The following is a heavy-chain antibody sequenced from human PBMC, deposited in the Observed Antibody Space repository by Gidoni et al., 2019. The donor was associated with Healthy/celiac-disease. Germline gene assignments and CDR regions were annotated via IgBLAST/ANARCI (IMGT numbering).Heavy chain of an antibody. Sequence: QVQLVQSGAEVKKPGSSVKVSCKASGGTFSSYAISWGRQAPGQGLEWMGRIIPILGIANYAQKFQGRVTITADKSTSTAYMELSSLRSEDTAVYYCAREEYYYGSGSPSGYYYGMDVWGQGTTVTVSS. D-gene: IGHD3-10*01. CDR3: AREEYYYGSGSPSGYYYGMDV. CDR2: IIPILGIA. V-gene: IGHV1-69*04. CDR1: GGTFSSYA. J-gene: IGHJ6*02.